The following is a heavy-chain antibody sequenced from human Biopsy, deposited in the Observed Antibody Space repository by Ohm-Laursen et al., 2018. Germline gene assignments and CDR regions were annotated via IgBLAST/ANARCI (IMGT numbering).Heavy chain of an antibody. Sequence: ASVKVSCKPSGYTFTTYYIHWVRQAPGQGLEWMGIINPGGNSTAYTQNFQGRVTMTRNTSISTAYMELSSLRSEDTAVYFCARADPPLFYYGSGSSNWFDPWGQGTLVTVSS. V-gene: IGHV1-46*01. CDR2: INPGGNST. D-gene: IGHD3-10*01. J-gene: IGHJ5*02. CDR3: ARADPPLFYYGSGSSNWFDP. CDR1: GYTFTTYY.